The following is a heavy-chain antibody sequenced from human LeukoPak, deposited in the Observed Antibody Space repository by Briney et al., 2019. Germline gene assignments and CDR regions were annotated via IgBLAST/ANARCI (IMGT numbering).Heavy chain of an antibody. Sequence: GGSLRLSCAASGFTFSSYGMHWVRQAPGKGLEWVAVISYDGSNKYYADSVKGRFTISRDNSKNTLYLQMNSLRAEDTAVYYCAGGKVAARIYYYYGMDVWGQGTTVTVSS. CDR2: ISYDGSNK. J-gene: IGHJ6*02. V-gene: IGHV3-30*03. CDR1: GFTFSSYG. D-gene: IGHD2-15*01. CDR3: AGGKVAARIYYYYGMDV.